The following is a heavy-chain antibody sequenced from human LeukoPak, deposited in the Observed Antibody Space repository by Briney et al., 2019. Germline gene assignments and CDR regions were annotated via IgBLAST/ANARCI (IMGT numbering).Heavy chain of an antibody. J-gene: IGHJ4*02. V-gene: IGHV3-30-3*01. CDR3: ARSLGYYDSSGTRGDY. CDR1: GFTFSSYA. Sequence: GMSLRLSCAASGFTFSSYAIHWVRQAPGKGLEWVAVISSDGSNKYYADSVKGRFTISRDNSKNTLYLQMNSLRAEDTAVYYCARSLGYYDSSGTRGDYWGQGTLATVSS. CDR2: ISSDGSNK. D-gene: IGHD3-22*01.